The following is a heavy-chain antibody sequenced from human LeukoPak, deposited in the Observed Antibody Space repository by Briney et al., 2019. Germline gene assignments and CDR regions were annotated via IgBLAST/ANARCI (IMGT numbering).Heavy chain of an antibody. V-gene: IGHV4-4*02. D-gene: IGHD3-22*01. Sequence: SETLSLTCAVSGGSISSSNWWSWVRQPPGKGLEWIGEIYHSGSTNYNPSLKSRVTISVDKSKNQFSLKLSSVTAADTAVYYCARVDYYDSSGYQSYYYYGMDVWGQGTTVTVSS. CDR2: IYHSGST. CDR1: GGSISSSNW. J-gene: IGHJ6*02. CDR3: ARVDYYDSSGYQSYYYYGMDV.